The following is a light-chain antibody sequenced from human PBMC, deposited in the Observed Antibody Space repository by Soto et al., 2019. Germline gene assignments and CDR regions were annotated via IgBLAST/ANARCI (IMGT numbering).Light chain of an antibody. CDR1: QSVSSTY. CDR2: DAS. V-gene: IGKV3-20*01. Sequence: EIVLTQSPGTLSLSPGERATLSCRASQSVSSTYLAWYQQKPGQAPRLLIYDASSRATGIPDRFSGSGSGTDFTLTISRLEPEDCAVYYCQQYGTSPELTFGGGTKVEIE. CDR3: QQYGTSPELT. J-gene: IGKJ4*01.